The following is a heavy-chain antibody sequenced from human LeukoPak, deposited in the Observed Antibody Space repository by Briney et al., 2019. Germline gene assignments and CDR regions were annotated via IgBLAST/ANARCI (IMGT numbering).Heavy chain of an antibody. Sequence: GGSLRLSCAASGFTFSNAWMSWVRHAPGKGLEWVGRIKSKADGETIDYAAPVKGRFTISRDESRNTRYLQMNSLKTEDTAVYYCSTEGSSFDYWGQGTLITVSS. D-gene: IGHD3-10*01. V-gene: IGHV3-15*01. J-gene: IGHJ4*02. CDR3: STEGSSFDY. CDR2: IKSKADGETI. CDR1: GFTFSNAW.